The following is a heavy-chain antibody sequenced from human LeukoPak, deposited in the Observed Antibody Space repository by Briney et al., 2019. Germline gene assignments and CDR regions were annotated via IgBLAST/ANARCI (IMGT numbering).Heavy chain of an antibody. CDR1: GGSISSSSYY. Sequence: PSETLSLTCTVSGGSISSSSYYWGWIRQPPGKGLEWIGSIYYSGSTYYNPSLKSRVTISVDTSKNQFSLKLSSVTAADTAVYYCARLAWYFDLWGRGTLVTVSS. J-gene: IGHJ2*01. CDR2: IYYSGST. V-gene: IGHV4-39*01. CDR3: ARLAWYFDL.